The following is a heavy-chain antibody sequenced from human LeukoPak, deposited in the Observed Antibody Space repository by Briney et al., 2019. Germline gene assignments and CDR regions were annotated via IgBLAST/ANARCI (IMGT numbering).Heavy chain of an antibody. CDR2: ISTTNSYI. V-gene: IGHV3-21*04. Sequence: GGSLRLSCAASGFTFSSYPLNWVRQAPGKGLEWVSSISTTNSYIYYADSVKGRFTISRDNAKNSLYLQMNSLRAEDTALYYCARAIFGVAALDYWGQGTLVTVSS. D-gene: IGHD3-3*01. CDR1: GFTFSSYP. J-gene: IGHJ4*02. CDR3: ARAIFGVAALDY.